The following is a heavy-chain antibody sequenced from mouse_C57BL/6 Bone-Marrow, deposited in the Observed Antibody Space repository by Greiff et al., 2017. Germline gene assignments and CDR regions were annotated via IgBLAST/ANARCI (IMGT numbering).Heavy chain of an antibody. D-gene: IGHD6-2*01. CDR3: TSTVSY. CDR2: IDPENGDT. Sequence: EVQLQQSGAELVRPGASVKLSCTASGFNINDDYMHWVKQRPEQGLEWIGWIDPENGDTDYAPKFQGKATLTADKSSNTAYLQLSSLTSKDTAVYYCTSTVSYWGQGTTLTVSS. V-gene: IGHV14-4*01. J-gene: IGHJ2*01. CDR1: GFNINDDY.